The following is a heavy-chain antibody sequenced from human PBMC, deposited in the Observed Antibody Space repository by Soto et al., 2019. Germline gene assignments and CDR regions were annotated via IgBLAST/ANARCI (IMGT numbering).Heavy chain of an antibody. D-gene: IGHD2-2*02. V-gene: IGHV1-69*13. CDR1: GGTFSSYA. CDR3: ASEDIVVVPAAILRYYGMDV. J-gene: IGHJ6*02. CDR2: IIPIFGTA. Sequence: SVKVSCKASGGTFSSYAISWVRQAPGQGLEWMGGIIPIFGTANYAQKFQGRVTITADESTSTAYMELSSLRSEDTAVYYCASEDIVVVPAAILRYYGMDVWGPGTTVTVSS.